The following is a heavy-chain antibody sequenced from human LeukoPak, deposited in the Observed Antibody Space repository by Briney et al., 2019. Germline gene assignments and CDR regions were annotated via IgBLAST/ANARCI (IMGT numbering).Heavy chain of an antibody. CDR3: ARHSKHYFDY. D-gene: IGHD4-11*01. CDR1: GGSISSYY. V-gene: IGHV4-59*08. Sequence: SETLSLTCTVSGGSISSYYWSWIRQPAGKGLEWIGYIYYSGSTNYNPSLKSRVTISVDTSKNQFSLKLSSVTAADTAVYYCARHSKHYFDYWGQGTLVTVSS. J-gene: IGHJ4*02. CDR2: IYYSGST.